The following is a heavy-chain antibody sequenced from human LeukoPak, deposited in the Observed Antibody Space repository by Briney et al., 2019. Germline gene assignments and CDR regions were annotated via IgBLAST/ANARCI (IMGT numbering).Heavy chain of an antibody. J-gene: IGHJ4*02. CDR3: ARDGGSGYSRSPSFDY. D-gene: IGHD3-22*01. Sequence: ASVKVSCKAFGYTFTSNYMHWVRQAPGQGLEWMGWISAYNGNTNYAQKLQGRVTMTTDTSTSTAYMELRSLRSDDTAVYYCARDGGSGYSRSPSFDYWGQGTLVTVSS. CDR2: ISAYNGNT. CDR1: GYTFTSNY. V-gene: IGHV1-18*04.